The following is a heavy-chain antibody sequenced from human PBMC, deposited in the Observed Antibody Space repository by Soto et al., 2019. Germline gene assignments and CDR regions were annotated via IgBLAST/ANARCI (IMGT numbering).Heavy chain of an antibody. J-gene: IGHJ6*02. CDR3: ARDKSVVGVLRIAAAESGYYYYGMDV. D-gene: IGHD6-13*01. CDR2: IIPIFGTA. V-gene: IGHV1-69*13. CDR1: GGTFSSYA. Sequence: SVKVSCKASGGTFSSYAIGWVRQAPGQGLEWMGGIIPIFGTANYAQKFQGRVTITADESTSTAYMELSSLRSEDTAVYYCARDKSVVGVLRIAAAESGYYYYGMDVWG.